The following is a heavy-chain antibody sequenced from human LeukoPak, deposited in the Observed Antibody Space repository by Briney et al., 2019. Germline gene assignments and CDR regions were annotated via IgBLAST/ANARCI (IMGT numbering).Heavy chain of an antibody. CDR1: GGSISSYY. V-gene: IGHV4-59*08. CDR2: IYHSGST. D-gene: IGHD5-24*01. Sequence: SETLSLTCTVSGGSISSYYWSWVRQPPGKGLERIGYIYHSGSTNYNPSLKSRVTISVDTSKNQFSLKLSSVTAADTAVYYCARLSLYNTQDYWGQGTLVTVSS. J-gene: IGHJ4*02. CDR3: ARLSLYNTQDY.